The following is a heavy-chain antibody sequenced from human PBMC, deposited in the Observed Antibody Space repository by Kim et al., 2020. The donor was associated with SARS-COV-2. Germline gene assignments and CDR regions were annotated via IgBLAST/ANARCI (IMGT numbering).Heavy chain of an antibody. CDR2: IYYSGST. V-gene: IGHV4-59*13. Sequence: SETLSLTCTVSGGSISSYYWSWIRQPPGKGLEWIGYIYYSGSTNYNPSLKSRVTISVDTSKNQFSLKLSSVTAADTAVYYCARDGVAAAGTDNWFDPWGQGTLVTVSS. D-gene: IGHD6-13*01. CDR1: GGSISSYY. CDR3: ARDGVAAAGTDNWFDP. J-gene: IGHJ5*02.